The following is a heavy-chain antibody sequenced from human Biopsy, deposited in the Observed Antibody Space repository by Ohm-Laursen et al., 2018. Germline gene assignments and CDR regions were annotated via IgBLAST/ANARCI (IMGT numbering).Heavy chain of an antibody. V-gene: IGHV3-30*03. D-gene: IGHD2-2*01. CDR1: GFSFSSYG. Sequence: SLRLSCAASGFSFSSYGMHWVRQAPGKGLEWVAVISDDGRNKYYIDSVRGRFTISRDNSKNTLYLQMNSLRAEDTAVYYCARVLLPAAAVHYGMDVWGQGTTVTVSS. CDR3: ARVLLPAAAVHYGMDV. CDR2: ISDDGRNK. J-gene: IGHJ6*02.